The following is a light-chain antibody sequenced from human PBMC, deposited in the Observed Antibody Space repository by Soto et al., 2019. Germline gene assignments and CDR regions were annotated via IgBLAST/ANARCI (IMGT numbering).Light chain of an antibody. CDR1: QSLVHSDGIAY. CDR3: MQGTNWPIT. CDR2: KVS. Sequence: DLMMTEYALSLPVTPGNPASISCRSNQSLVHSDGIAYFSWFQQRPGRSPRRLIYKVSNRDSGVPARFSGSGSGTDFALKISRVEAEDVGVYYCMQGTNWPITFGQGTRLEIK. V-gene: IGKV2-30*02. J-gene: IGKJ5*01.